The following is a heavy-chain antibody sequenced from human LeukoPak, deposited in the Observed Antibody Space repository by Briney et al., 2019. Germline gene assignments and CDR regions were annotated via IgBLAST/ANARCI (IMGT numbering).Heavy chain of an antibody. D-gene: IGHD3-10*01. CDR1: VYPFISYV. CDR2: INPDIGNA. J-gene: IGHJ4*02. Sequence: ASVNVSCKASVYPFISYVIHSVRQAPGQRLAWMGWINPDIGNAEYSQKFQGRITITRDPSATTAYMELSSLRSEDMAVYYCAKERGGTGNIDYWGQGTLVTVSS. V-gene: IGHV1-3*01. CDR3: AKERGGTGNIDY.